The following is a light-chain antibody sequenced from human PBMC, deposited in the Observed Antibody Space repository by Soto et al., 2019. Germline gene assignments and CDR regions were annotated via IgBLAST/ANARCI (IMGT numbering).Light chain of an antibody. CDR1: QSVTSTY. V-gene: IGKV3-20*01. J-gene: IGKJ1*01. CDR3: QQYGDSLWT. CDR2: GAS. Sequence: EIVMTQSPGTLSLSPGERATLSCRASQSVTSTYLSWYQHKPGQAPRLLIYGASNRATGITDRFSGSGSEIDFTLTISRLEPEDFAVYYCQQYGDSLWTFGQGTKVEIK.